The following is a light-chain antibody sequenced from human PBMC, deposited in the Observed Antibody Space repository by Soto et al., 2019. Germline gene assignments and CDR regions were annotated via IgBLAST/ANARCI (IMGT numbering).Light chain of an antibody. V-gene: IGKV1-12*01. CDR1: QGISSW. J-gene: IGKJ3*01. CDR2: AAS. Sequence: DIQMTQSPSSVSASVGDRVTITCRASQGISSWLAWYQQKPGKAPKLLIYAASSLRSGVPSRFSGRRSWTDFTPTISGLQTEDFATYYCQQANSCPLTFGPGTKVDIK. CDR3: QQANSCPLT.